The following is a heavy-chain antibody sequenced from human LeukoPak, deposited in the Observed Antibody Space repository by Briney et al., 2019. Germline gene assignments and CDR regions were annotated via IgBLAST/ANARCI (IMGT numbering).Heavy chain of an antibody. CDR2: ISGSGGST. J-gene: IGHJ4*02. Sequence: GGSLRLSCAASGFTFSSYAMSWVRQAPGKGLEWVSAISGSGGSTYYADSVKGRFTISRDNAKNSLYLQMNSLRAEDTAVYYCARGDCTNGVCYPEPFDYWGQGTLVSVSS. CDR3: ARGDCTNGVCYPEPFDY. CDR1: GFTFSSYA. V-gene: IGHV3-23*01. D-gene: IGHD2-8*01.